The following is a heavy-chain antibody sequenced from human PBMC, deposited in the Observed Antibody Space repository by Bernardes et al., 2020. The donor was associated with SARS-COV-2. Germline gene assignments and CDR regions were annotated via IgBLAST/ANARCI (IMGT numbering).Heavy chain of an antibody. D-gene: IGHD4-17*01. CDR3: ARGGDYGVLTSLVEPFHM. V-gene: IGHV3-23*01. Sequence: RGSLRLSCTASGFILSNAAMSWVRQAPGKWLAWVSAISGGCGAAEYADSLKGRFTISRDNSKSTVYLQIHSQRAEDTALYYCARGGDYGVLTSLVEPFHMWGQGTMVTVSS. CDR2: ISGGCGAA. CDR1: GFILSNAA. J-gene: IGHJ3*02.